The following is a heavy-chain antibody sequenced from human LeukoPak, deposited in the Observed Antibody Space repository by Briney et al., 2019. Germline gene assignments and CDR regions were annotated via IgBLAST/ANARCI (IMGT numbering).Heavy chain of an antibody. CDR3: ARQQSGHVGGYYYYMDV. D-gene: IGHD5-12*01. CDR2: IYYSGST. Sequence: SETLSLTCTVSGGSISSSSYYWGWIRQPPGKGLEWIGSIYYSGSTYYNPSLKSRVTISVDTSKNQFSLKLSSVTAADTAVYYCARQQSGHVGGYYYYMDVWGKGTTVTVSS. J-gene: IGHJ6*03. CDR1: GGSISSSSYY. V-gene: IGHV4-39*01.